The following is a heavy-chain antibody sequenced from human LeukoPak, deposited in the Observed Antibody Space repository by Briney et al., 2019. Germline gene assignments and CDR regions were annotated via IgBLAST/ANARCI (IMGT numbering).Heavy chain of an antibody. J-gene: IGHJ6*02. CDR2: INHSGST. CDR1: GGSFSGYY. CDR3: ARGQYSSSWYYYYYGMDV. V-gene: IGHV4-34*01. Sequence: SGTLSLTCAVYGGSFSGYYWSWIRQPPGKGLEWIGEINHSGSTNYNPSLKSRVTISVDTSKNQFSLKLSSVTAADTAVYYCARGQYSSSWYYYYYGMDVWGQGTTVTVSS. D-gene: IGHD6-13*01.